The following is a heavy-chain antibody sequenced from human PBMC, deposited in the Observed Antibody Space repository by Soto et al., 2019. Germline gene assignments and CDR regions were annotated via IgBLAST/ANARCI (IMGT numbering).Heavy chain of an antibody. CDR3: AKVGGQIWYSSSSLFDY. CDR2: ISGSGGST. J-gene: IGHJ4*02. CDR1: GFTFSSYA. V-gene: IGHV3-23*01. Sequence: GGSLRLSCAASGFTFSSYAMSWVRQAPGKGLEWVSAISGSGGSTYYADSVKGRFTISRDNSKNTLYLQMNSLRAEDTAVYYCAKVGGQIWYSSSSLFDYWGQGTLVTVSS. D-gene: IGHD6-6*01.